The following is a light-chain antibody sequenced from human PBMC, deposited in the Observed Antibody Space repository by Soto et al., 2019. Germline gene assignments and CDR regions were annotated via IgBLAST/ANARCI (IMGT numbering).Light chain of an antibody. CDR3: GSWDSSLSAYV. CDR1: SSNSGGNS. CDR2: DDD. J-gene: IGLJ1*01. Sequence: QSVLTQPPGVCPAPEQKFTISWSGSSSNSGGNSVSWYQQLPGTAPKLLIYDDDKRPSGIPDRFSGSKSGTSATLGITGFQTGDEADYYCGSWDSSLSAYVFATATKATVL. V-gene: IGLV1-51*01.